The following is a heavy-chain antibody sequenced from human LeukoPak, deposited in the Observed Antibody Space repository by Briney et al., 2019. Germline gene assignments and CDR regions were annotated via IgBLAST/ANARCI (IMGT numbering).Heavy chain of an antibody. J-gene: IGHJ4*02. CDR1: GGTFSSYA. D-gene: IGHD5-18*01. Sequence: SVKVSCKASGGTFSSYAISWVRQAPGQGLEWMGGIIPIFGTANYAQKFQGRVTITTDESTSTAYMELGSLRSEDTAVYYCARSRAGYSYGSANFDYWGQGTLVTVSS. CDR2: IIPIFGTA. CDR3: ARSRAGYSYGSANFDY. V-gene: IGHV1-69*05.